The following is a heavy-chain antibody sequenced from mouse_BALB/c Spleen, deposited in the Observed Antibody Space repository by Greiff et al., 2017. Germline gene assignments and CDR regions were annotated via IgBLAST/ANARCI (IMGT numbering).Heavy chain of an antibody. V-gene: IGHV1-5*01. CDR2: IYPGNSDT. D-gene: IGHD1-1*01. CDR3: TRDYYGSKGAMDY. J-gene: IGHJ4*01. CDR1: GYTFTSYW. Sequence: EVKLQQSGTVLARPGASVKMSCKASGYTFTSYWMHWVKQRPGQGLEWIGAIYPGNSDTSYNQKFKGKAKLTAVTSTSTAYMELSSLTNEDSAVYYCTRDYYGSKGAMDYWGQGTSVTVSA.